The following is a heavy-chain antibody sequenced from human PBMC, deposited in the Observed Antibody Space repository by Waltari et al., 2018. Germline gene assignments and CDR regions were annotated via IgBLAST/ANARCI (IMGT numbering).Heavy chain of an antibody. CDR2: IYYSGST. D-gene: IGHD7-27*01. J-gene: IGHJ6*03. CDR1: GGSISSYY. Sequence: QVQLQESGPGLVKPSETLSLTCTVSGGSISSYYWCWIRQPQGKGLEWIGYIYYSGSTNYNPSLKSRVTISVDTSKNQFSLKLSSVTAADTAVYYCARLGIGYYYYMDVWGKGTTVTVSS. V-gene: IGHV4-59*01. CDR3: ARLGIGYYYYMDV.